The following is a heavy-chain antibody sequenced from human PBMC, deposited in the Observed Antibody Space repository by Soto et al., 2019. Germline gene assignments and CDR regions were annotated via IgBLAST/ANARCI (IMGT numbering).Heavy chain of an antibody. D-gene: IGHD3-22*01. CDR2: ISYDGSKK. V-gene: IGHV3-30-3*01. Sequence: QPVGSLRPSRAPSGFTFSSYSMHWVRQAPGKGLEWVAVISYDGSKKYYADSVKGRFTISRDNSKNTLYLQMSSLRVEDTAVYYCASEYDNIDDAFDHWGQGT. CDR3: ASEYDNIDDAFDH. J-gene: IGHJ4*02. CDR1: GFTFSSYS.